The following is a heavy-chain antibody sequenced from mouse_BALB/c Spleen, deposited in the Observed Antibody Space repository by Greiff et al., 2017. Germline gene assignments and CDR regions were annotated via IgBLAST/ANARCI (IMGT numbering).Heavy chain of an antibody. V-gene: IGHV6-6*02. CDR1: GFTFSNYW. CDR3: TRDPLYAMDY. Sequence: EVKLVESGGGLVQPGGSMKLSCVASGFTFSNYWMNWVRQSPEKGLEWVAEIRLKSNNYATHYAESVKGRFTISRDDSKSSVYLQMNNLRAEDTGIYYCTRDPLYAMDYWGQGTSVTVSS. J-gene: IGHJ4*01. CDR2: IRLKSNNYAT.